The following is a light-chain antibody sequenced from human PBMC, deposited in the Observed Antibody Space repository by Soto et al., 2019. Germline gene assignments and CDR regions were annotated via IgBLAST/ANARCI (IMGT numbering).Light chain of an antibody. CDR1: LSVSVY. J-gene: IGKJ5*01. CDR2: DAS. Sequence: VVLTQSPSTLSLSPGERASLSCRTSLSVSVYLDWYQQKPGQAPRLLISDASNRATGIPARFSGSGSGTDFTLTISSLEPEDFAVYYCHQRQYWPPITFGQGTRLDI. V-gene: IGKV3-11*01. CDR3: HQRQYWPPIT.